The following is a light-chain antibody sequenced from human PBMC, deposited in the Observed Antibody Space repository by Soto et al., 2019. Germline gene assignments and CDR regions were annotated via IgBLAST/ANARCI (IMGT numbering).Light chain of an antibody. CDR1: QSVSSNY. CDR3: HQYGNSPTT. Sequence: DIVLTQSTGTLSLSPGERATLSCRASQSVSSNYLAWYQQKPGQAPRLLIFGASSRATGIPDNFSGSGSGTDFTLTISRLEPEDFAVYYCHQYGNSPTTFGGGTKVEIK. V-gene: IGKV3-20*01. CDR2: GAS. J-gene: IGKJ4*01.